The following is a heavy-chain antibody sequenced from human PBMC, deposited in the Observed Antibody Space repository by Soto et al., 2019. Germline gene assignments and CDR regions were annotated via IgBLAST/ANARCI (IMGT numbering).Heavy chain of an antibody. CDR3: AKRRGSGSYYLGCLDY. V-gene: IGHV3-23*01. D-gene: IGHD3-10*01. CDR2: ISGSGGST. J-gene: IGHJ4*02. Sequence: EVQLLESGGGLVQPGGSLRLSCAASGFTFSSYALSWVRQAPGKGLEWVSAISGSGGSTYYADSVKGRFTISRDNSKNTLYLQMNSLRAEDTAVYYCAKRRGSGSYYLGCLDYWGQGTLVTVSS. CDR1: GFTFSSYA.